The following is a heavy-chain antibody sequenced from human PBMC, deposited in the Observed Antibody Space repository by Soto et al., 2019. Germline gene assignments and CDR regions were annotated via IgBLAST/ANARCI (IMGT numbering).Heavy chain of an antibody. Sequence: ASVKVSCKASGYTFTSYGISWVRQAPGQGLEWMGWISAYNGNTNYAQKLQGRVTMTTDTSTSTAYMELRSLRSDDTAVYYCARDRAFNIAVAGTRRGEGENHDYWGQGTLVTVSS. CDR3: ARDRAFNIAVAGTRRGEGENHDY. V-gene: IGHV1-18*01. J-gene: IGHJ4*02. D-gene: IGHD6-19*01. CDR1: GYTFTSYG. CDR2: ISAYNGNT.